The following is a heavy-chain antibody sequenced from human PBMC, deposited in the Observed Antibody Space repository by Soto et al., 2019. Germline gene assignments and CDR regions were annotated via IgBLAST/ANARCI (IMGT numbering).Heavy chain of an antibody. Sequence: QVQLVQSGAEVKKPGASVKVSCKLSGYSLTELAIHWVRQAPGKGLEWMGGFDPQDGETIYAQKFQGSVTMTEDTSTDTAYMELSSLRSEDTAVYYCATVQRQGSTWYSSYVMDVWGQGTTVTVSS. CDR2: FDPQDGET. J-gene: IGHJ6*02. CDR3: ATVQRQGSTWYSSYVMDV. D-gene: IGHD6-13*01. V-gene: IGHV1-24*01. CDR1: GYSLTELA.